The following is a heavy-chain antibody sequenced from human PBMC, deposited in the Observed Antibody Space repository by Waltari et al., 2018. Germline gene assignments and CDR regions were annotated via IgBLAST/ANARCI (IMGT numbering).Heavy chain of an antibody. V-gene: IGHV1-8*02. CDR3: ATRWHYDFWSGRTDV. Sequence: QVQLVQSGAEVKKPGASVKVSCKASGYTFPSYDIIWVRQATGQGLEWMGWMNPNSGNTGYAQKFQGRVTMTRNTSISTAYMELSSLRSEDTAVYYCATRWHYDFWSGRTDVWGQGTTVTVSS. CDR1: GYTFPSYD. D-gene: IGHD3-3*01. J-gene: IGHJ6*02. CDR2: MNPNSGNT.